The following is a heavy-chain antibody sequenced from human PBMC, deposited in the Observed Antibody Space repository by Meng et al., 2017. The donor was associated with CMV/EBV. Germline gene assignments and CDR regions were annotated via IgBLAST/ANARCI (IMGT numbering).Heavy chain of an antibody. CDR1: FSRSG. D-gene: IGHD5-12*01. CDR2: ISYDGSNK. CDR3: AKESEYSGYDYLGDYYLDY. Sequence: FSRSGMHCVRQAPGKWLEWVAVISYDGSNKYYADSVKGRFTISRDNSKNTLYLQMNSLRAEDTAVYYCAKESEYSGYDYLGDYYLDYWGQGTLVTVSS. J-gene: IGHJ4*02. V-gene: IGHV3-30*18.